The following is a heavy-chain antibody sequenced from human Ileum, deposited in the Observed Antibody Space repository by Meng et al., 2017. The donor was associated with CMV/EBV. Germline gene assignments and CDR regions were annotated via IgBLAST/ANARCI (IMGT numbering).Heavy chain of an antibody. Sequence: HVHLVKSGAEVKKPGASVKGSCKASGYTFTSYGISWVRQAPGQGLEWMGWISAYNGNTNYAQKLQGRVTMTTDTSTSTAYMELRSLRSDDTAVYYCARDRAPHDPFDYWGQGTLVTVSS. CDR3: ARDRAPHDPFDY. D-gene: IGHD3-10*01. CDR1: GYTFTSYG. CDR2: ISAYNGNT. V-gene: IGHV1-18*01. J-gene: IGHJ4*02.